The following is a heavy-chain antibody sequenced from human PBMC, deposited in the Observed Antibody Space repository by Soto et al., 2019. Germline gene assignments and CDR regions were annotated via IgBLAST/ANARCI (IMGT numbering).Heavy chain of an antibody. CDR3: ARDSGAKLSSS. J-gene: IGHJ4*02. CDR1: GGTFSSYR. Sequence: SVKVSCKASGGTFSSYRINWVRQAPGQGLEWVGGIVPIRRTADIAQKFQGRVTITADESAHTAYMELRSLKSQDTAVYYCARDSGAKLSSSWGQGTPVTVSS. D-gene: IGHD2-2*01. V-gene: IGHV1-69*13. CDR2: IVPIRRTA.